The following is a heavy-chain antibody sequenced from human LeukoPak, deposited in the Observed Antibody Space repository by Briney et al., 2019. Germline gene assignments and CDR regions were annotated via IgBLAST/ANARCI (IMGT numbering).Heavy chain of an antibody. CDR2: IYWDDEK. Sequence: SGPTLVKPTQTLTLTCTFSGFPLTTNEVAVGWIRQPPGKALEWLALIYWDDEKRYRPSLKDRLTITKDTSKNQVVLTMTNMDPVDTGTYYCAHTRWTRGYFDYWGQGTLVTVSS. CDR1: GFPLTTNEVA. V-gene: IGHV2-5*02. D-gene: IGHD5-24*01. CDR3: AHTRWTRGYFDY. J-gene: IGHJ4*02.